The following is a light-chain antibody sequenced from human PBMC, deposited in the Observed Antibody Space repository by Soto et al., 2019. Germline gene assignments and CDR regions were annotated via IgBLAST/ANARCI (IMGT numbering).Light chain of an antibody. CDR1: TGAVTSNHH. V-gene: IGLV7-46*01. Sequence: QAVVTQEPSLTVSPGGTATLTCGPTTGAVTSNHHPYWFQQKAGQAPRTLIYDTSNKHSWTPARFSGSLLGDKAALTLSGAQPEDEAQYYCLLSYNAARVFGGGTKVTVL. CDR3: LLSYNAARV. CDR2: DTS. J-gene: IGLJ2*01.